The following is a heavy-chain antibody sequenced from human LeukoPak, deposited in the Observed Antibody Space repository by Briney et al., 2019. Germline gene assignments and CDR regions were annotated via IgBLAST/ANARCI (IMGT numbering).Heavy chain of an antibody. CDR3: ARDGQWDLRYYLDH. CDR2: ISSHGNYI. CDR1: GFTFTSYS. V-gene: IGHV3-21*01. J-gene: IGHJ4*01. Sequence: PGGSLRDSCAGSGFTFTSYSLNWVRQAPGKGLELVSCISSHGNYIYYADSVKGRFTVSRDDATNSVFLQMNSLRAEDTGIYYCARDGQWDLRYYLDHWG. D-gene: IGHD1-26*01.